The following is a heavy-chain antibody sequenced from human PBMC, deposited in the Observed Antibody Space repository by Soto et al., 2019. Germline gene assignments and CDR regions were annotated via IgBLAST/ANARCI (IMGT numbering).Heavy chain of an antibody. J-gene: IGHJ3*02. CDR3: ARPLPLRFLEWFGAFDI. CDR2: ISYDGSNK. V-gene: IGHV3-30-3*01. D-gene: IGHD3-3*01. Sequence: SLRLSCAASGFTFSSYAMHWVRQAPGKGLEWVAVISYDGSNKYYADSVKGRFTISRDNSKNTLYLQMNSLRAEDTAVYYCARPLPLRFLEWFGAFDIWGQGTMVTVSS. CDR1: GFTFSSYA.